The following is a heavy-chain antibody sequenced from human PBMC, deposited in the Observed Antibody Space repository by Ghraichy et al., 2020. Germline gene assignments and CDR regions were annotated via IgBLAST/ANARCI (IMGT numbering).Heavy chain of an antibody. CDR2: ISSSSSYI. V-gene: IGHV3-21*01. D-gene: IGHD3-22*01. CDR3: ARGSPPGGTMIVVVNDAFDI. J-gene: IGHJ3*02. Sequence: GGSLRLSCAASGFTFSSYSMNWVRQAPGKGLEWVSSISSSSSYIYYADSVKGRFTISRDNAKNSLYLQMNSLRAEDTAVYYCARGSPPGGTMIVVVNDAFDIWGQGTMVTVSS. CDR1: GFTFSSYS.